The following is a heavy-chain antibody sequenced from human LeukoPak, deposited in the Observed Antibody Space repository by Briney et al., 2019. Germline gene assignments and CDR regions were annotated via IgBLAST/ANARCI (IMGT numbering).Heavy chain of an antibody. CDR1: GFTFSTYS. Sequence: GGSLRLSCAASGFTFSTYSMNWVRQAPGKGLEWVSSISSSSSYIYYADSVKGRFTISRDNAKNSLSLQMNSLRAEDTAVYYCARHETSSSWTSSFDYWGQGTLVTVSS. V-gene: IGHV3-21*04. J-gene: IGHJ4*02. CDR3: ARHETSSSWTSSFDY. D-gene: IGHD6-13*01. CDR2: ISSSSSYI.